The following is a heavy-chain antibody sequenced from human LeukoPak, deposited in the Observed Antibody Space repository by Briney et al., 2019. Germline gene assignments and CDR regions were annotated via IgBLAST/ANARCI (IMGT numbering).Heavy chain of an antibody. D-gene: IGHD1-26*01. Sequence: SETLSLTCTVSGGSISSGDYYWSWIRQPPGKGLEWIGYIYYSGSTYYNPSLKSRVTISVDTSKNQFSLKLSSVTAADTAVYYCARDPLTGPTSGSWSAFDIWGQGTMVTVSS. CDR3: ARDPLTGPTSGSWSAFDI. V-gene: IGHV4-30-4*08. CDR1: GGSISSGDYY. J-gene: IGHJ3*02. CDR2: IYYSGST.